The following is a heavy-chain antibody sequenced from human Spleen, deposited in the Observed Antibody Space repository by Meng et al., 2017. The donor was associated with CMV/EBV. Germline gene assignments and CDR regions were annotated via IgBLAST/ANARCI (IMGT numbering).Heavy chain of an antibody. CDR2: IIPILGIA. Sequence: SVKVSCKASGGTFSSYTISWVRQAPGQGLEWMGRIIPILGIANYAQKFQGRVTITADKSTSTAYMELSSLRSEDTAVYYCARAERCSSTSCYAMGMDVWGQGTTVTVSS. CDR3: ARAERCSSTSCYAMGMDV. J-gene: IGHJ6*02. D-gene: IGHD2-2*01. V-gene: IGHV1-69*02. CDR1: GGTFSSYT.